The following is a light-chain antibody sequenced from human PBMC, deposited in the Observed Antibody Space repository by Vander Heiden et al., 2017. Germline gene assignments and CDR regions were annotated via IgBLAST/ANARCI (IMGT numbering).Light chain of an antibody. CDR3: QHYNNYPWT. J-gene: IGKJ1*01. CDR2: TAS. V-gene: IGKV1-5*03. CDR1: QSISSW. Sequence: DTQMTQSPSTLSASVGDRITITCRASQSISSWLAWYQQRPGKAPKLLYDTASTVESGVSSRFSGSGSGTEFTLTISSLQPDDFATYYCQHYNNYPWTFGQGTKVEIK.